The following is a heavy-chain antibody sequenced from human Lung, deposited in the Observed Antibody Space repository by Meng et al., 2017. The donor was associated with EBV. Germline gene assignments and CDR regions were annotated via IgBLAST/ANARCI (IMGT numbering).Heavy chain of an antibody. Sequence: VRLGQSGGGVVQPGRSLRLSCAASGFRFSDYVMHWVRQAPGKGLEWASLISYDGGKKYYGDSVKGRFTISRDNSKNTLFLQMNSLRAEDTAVYYCAKDLLVGEWDPSYWGQGTLVTVSS. CDR1: GFRFSDYV. V-gene: IGHV3-30*18. J-gene: IGHJ4*02. CDR3: AKDLLVGEWDPSY. D-gene: IGHD1-26*01. CDR2: ISYDGGKK.